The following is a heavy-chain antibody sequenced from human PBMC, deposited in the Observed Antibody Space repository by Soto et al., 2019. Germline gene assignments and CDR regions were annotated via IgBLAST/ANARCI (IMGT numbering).Heavy chain of an antibody. CDR3: ARAGSYRFDY. Sequence: EVQLVESGGGLAQPGGSLRLSCAASGFTFSSYWVHWVRQAPGKGLVWVARIDNDGSRTSYADSVKGRFTISRDNAENTLYLQMNSLSAEDTAVYYCARAGSYRFDYWGPGTLVTVSS. V-gene: IGHV3-74*01. D-gene: IGHD3-10*01. CDR1: GFTFSSYW. CDR2: IDNDGSRT. J-gene: IGHJ4*02.